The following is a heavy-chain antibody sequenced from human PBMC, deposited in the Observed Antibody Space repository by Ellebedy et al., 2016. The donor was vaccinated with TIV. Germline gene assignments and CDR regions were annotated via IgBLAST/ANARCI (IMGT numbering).Heavy chain of an antibody. V-gene: IGHV3-7*01. J-gene: IGHJ5*02. CDR2: IYQDGSKQ. D-gene: IGHD4-17*01. CDR3: ARRGSYGDYAVQINSWFDR. Sequence: PGGSLRLSCVASGFSFRSYWMSWVRQAPGKGLEWVANIYQDGSKQYYVDSVKGRFTISRDNDNKALFLQMNSLRVEDTAVYYCARRGSYGDYAVQINSWFDRWGRGTLVTVSS. CDR1: GFSFRSYW.